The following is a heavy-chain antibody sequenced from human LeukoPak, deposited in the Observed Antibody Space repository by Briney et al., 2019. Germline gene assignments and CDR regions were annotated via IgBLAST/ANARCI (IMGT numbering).Heavy chain of an antibody. D-gene: IGHD3-10*01. CDR2: IKQDGSEK. CDR1: GFTFSSYW. J-gene: IGHJ4*02. V-gene: IGHV3-7*01. Sequence: PGGSLRLSCAASGFTFSSYWMIWVRQAPGKGLEWVANIKQDGSEKYYVDSVKGGLTISRDNAKNSLYLQMNSLRAEDTAVYYCARGSYWVRDFDYWGQGTLVTVSS. CDR3: ARGSYWVRDFDY.